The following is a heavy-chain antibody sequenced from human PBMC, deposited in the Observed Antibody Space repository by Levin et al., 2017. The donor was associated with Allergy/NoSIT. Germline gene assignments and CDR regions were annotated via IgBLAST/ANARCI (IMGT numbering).Heavy chain of an antibody. V-gene: IGHV4-59*02. Sequence: SQTLSLTCSISVGSVNPNYWSWIRQPPGKGLEWIAYISYSGGTKYNPSLKSRVTISLDTSKNQFSLKLTSVTPADPAVFYCARELPGWAYCGGDCYSRPVDSWGQGTLVTVSS. D-gene: IGHD2-21*02. CDR3: ARELPGWAYCGGDCYSRPVDS. J-gene: IGHJ4*02. CDR1: VGSVNPNY. CDR2: ISYSGGT.